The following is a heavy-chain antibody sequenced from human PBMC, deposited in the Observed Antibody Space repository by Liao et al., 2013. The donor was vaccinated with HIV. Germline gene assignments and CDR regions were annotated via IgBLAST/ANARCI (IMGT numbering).Heavy chain of an antibody. V-gene: IGHV4-34*01. CDR1: GGSFSGYY. J-gene: IGHJ2*01. Sequence: QVQLQQWGAGLLKPSETLSLTCAVYGGSFSGYYWSWIRQPPGKGLEWIGEINHSGSTNYNPSLKSRVTISVDTSKNQFSLKLSSVTAADTAVYYCARVGVAGHYWNFDLWGRGTLVTVSS. CDR3: ARVGVAGHYWNFDL. CDR2: INHSGST. D-gene: IGHD6-19*01.